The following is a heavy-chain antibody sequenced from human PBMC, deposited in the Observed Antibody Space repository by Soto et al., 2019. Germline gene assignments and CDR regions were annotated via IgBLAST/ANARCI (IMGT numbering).Heavy chain of an antibody. CDR2: IYYSGST. V-gene: IGHV4-30-4*01. Sequence: PSETLSLTCTVSGGSISSGDYYWSWIRQPPGKGLEWIGYIYYSGSTYYNPSLKSRVTISVDTSKNQFSLKLSSVTAADTAVYYCARGINGGPFDYWGQGTLVTVSS. D-gene: IGHD4-17*01. CDR1: GGSISSGDYY. CDR3: ARGINGGPFDY. J-gene: IGHJ4*02.